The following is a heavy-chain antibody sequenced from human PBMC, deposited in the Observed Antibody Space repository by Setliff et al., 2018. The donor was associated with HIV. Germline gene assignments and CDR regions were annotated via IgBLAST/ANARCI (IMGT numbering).Heavy chain of an antibody. J-gene: IGHJ5*01. CDR2: IYYSGST. CDR1: GGSISSYY. V-gene: IGHV4-59*01. CDR3: ARTRYYYDSSDRYWVIDS. D-gene: IGHD3-22*01. Sequence: SETLSLTCTVSGGSISSYYWSWIRQPPGKGLEWIGYIYYSGSTNYNPSLKSRVTISVDTSKNQFSLKLTSVTAADTAAYFCARTRYYYDSSDRYWVIDSWGPGTLVTVSS.